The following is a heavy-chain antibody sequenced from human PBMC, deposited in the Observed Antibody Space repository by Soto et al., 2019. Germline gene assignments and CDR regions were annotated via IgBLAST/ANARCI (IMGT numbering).Heavy chain of an antibody. J-gene: IGHJ4*02. V-gene: IGHV3-23*01. D-gene: IGHD6-13*01. CDR2: IRGSGGST. CDR1: GFTFSSYA. CDR3: AKAGSFLIAADGYGYFVY. Sequence: SDGSLRLSCAPSGFTFSSYAMSWVRQAPGQGLEWVSAIRGSGGSTYYADSVKGRFTISRDNSKNTLYLHMNSLRAEETAVYYFAKAGSFLIAADGYGYFVYGGQGTLVTVSS.